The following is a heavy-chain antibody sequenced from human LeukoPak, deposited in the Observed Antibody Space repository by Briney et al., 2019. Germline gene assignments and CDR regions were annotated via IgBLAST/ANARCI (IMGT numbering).Heavy chain of an antibody. CDR1: GFTFSSYS. J-gene: IGHJ4*02. D-gene: IGHD6-13*01. CDR2: INHSGST. V-gene: IGHV4-34*01. Sequence: GSLRLSCAASGFTFSSYSMNWVRQAPGKGLEWIGEINHSGSTDYNPSLKSRVTISVDTSKNQFSLKLSSVTAADTAVYYCASLTGYSSSYIYWGQGTLVTVSS. CDR3: ASLTGYSSSYIY.